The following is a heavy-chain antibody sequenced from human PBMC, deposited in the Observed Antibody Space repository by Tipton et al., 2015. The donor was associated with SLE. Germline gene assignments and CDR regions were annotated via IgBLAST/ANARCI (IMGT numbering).Heavy chain of an antibody. CDR2: INTSGTT. CDR3: ARTHLPASMGAFDI. D-gene: IGHD2-2*01. CDR1: GGSISFDY. J-gene: IGHJ3*02. V-gene: IGHV4-4*07. Sequence: TLSLTCTVSGGSISFDYWSWIRQPAGKGLEWIGRINTSGTTKYNPPLDSRVTMSIDTSNNQVSMKLTSVTAADTAIYYCARTHLPASMGAFDIWGQGTMLTVSS.